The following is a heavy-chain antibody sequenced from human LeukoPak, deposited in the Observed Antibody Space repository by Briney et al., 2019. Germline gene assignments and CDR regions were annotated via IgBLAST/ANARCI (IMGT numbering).Heavy chain of an antibody. D-gene: IGHD5-24*01. CDR3: ARASLGRGYFDY. Sequence: ASVKVSCKASGYTFTSYDINWVRQATGQGLEWMGWMNPNSGNTGYAQKFQGRVTMTRNTSISTAYMELSSLRSEDTAVYYCARASLGRGYFDYWGQGTLVAVSS. CDR1: GYTFTSYD. CDR2: MNPNSGNT. V-gene: IGHV1-8*01. J-gene: IGHJ4*02.